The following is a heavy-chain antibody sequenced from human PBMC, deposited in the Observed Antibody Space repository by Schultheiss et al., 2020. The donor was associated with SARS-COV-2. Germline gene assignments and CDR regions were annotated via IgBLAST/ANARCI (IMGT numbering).Heavy chain of an antibody. CDR2: ISSNGGST. Sequence: GGSLRLSCAASGFTFSSYSMNWVRQAPGKGLEWVSAISSNGGSTYYADSVKGRFTISRDNSKNTLYLQMSSLRAEDTAVYYCARIVVVTGFFDYWGQGTLVTVSS. J-gene: IGHJ4*02. V-gene: IGHV3-64D*06. CDR3: ARIVVVTGFFDY. CDR1: GFTFSSYS. D-gene: IGHD3-22*01.